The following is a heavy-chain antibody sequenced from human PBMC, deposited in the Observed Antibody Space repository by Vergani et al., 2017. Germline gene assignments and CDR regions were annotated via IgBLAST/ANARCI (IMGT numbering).Heavy chain of an antibody. CDR2: IYSTGST. Sequence: QVQLEESGPGLVKPSETLSLPCTVSGGSFNTYYWSWIRQSPGKGREWIGYIYSTGSTNYNPSLNSRVTMSVDTSKNQFSLKLRSVTAADTAVYFCARVMYRDEASTGYRLEGMDIWGQGTTVTISS. V-gene: IGHV4-59*13. CDR3: ARVMYRDEASTGYRLEGMDI. CDR1: GGSFNTYY. D-gene: IGHD3-9*01. J-gene: IGHJ6*02.